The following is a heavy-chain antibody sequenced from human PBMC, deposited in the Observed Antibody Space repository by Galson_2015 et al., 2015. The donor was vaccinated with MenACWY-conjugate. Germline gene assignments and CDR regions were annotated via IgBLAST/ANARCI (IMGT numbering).Heavy chain of an antibody. J-gene: IGHJ5*02. Sequence: QSGAEVKKPVESLCISCKGSGYSCTTHWICLGRQMPGNGLEWMGRIDPSDSYTNYSPSFQVHVTISADKSISTAYLQWSSLKASDTAMYSCAKYYYYGSWSSYNWFDPWGQGTLVTVSS. CDR2: IDPSDSYT. CDR1: GYSCTTHW. CDR3: AKYYYYGSWSSYNWFDP. V-gene: IGHV5-10-1*01. D-gene: IGHD3-10*01.